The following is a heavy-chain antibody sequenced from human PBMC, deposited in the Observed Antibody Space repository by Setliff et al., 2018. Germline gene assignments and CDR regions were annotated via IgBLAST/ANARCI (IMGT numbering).Heavy chain of an antibody. D-gene: IGHD3-10*01. CDR3: AREALQRAGLYFFDI. Sequence: GASVKVSCKASGYTFTSYAMHWARQAPGQRLEWMGWINAGNGNTKYSQKFQGRVTITADESTSTAYMELRSLKSEDTAVYYCAREALQRAGLYFFDIWGQGMLVTVSS. V-gene: IGHV1-3*01. J-gene: IGHJ4*02. CDR2: INAGNGNT. CDR1: GYTFTSYA.